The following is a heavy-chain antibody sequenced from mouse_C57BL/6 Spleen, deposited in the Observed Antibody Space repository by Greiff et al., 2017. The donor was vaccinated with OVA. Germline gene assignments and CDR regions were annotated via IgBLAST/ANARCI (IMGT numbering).Heavy chain of an antibody. J-gene: IGHJ2*01. CDR3: ARAPPYYYGSSLFDY. CDR1: GYAFSSYW. D-gene: IGHD1-1*01. V-gene: IGHV1-80*01. Sequence: VHLVESGAELVKPGASVKISCKASGYAFSSYWMNWVKQRPGKGLEWIGQIYPGDGDTNYNGKFKGKATLTADKSSSTAYMQLSSLTSEDSAVYFCARAPPYYYGSSLFDYWGQGTTLTVSS. CDR2: IYPGDGDT.